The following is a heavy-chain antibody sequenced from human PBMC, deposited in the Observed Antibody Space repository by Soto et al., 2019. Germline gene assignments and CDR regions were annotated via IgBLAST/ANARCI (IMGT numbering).Heavy chain of an antibody. CDR2: INAGNGNT. V-gene: IGHV1-3*01. J-gene: IGHJ6*02. CDR3: ARLRGVDCSGGSCYYYYYGMDV. CDR1: GYTFTSYA. Sequence: ASVKVSCKASGYTFTSYAMHWVRQAPGQRLEWMGWINAGNGNTKYSQKFQGRVTITRDTSASTAYMELSSLRSEDTAVYYCARLRGVDCSGGSCYYYYYGMDVWGQGTTVTVSS. D-gene: IGHD2-15*01.